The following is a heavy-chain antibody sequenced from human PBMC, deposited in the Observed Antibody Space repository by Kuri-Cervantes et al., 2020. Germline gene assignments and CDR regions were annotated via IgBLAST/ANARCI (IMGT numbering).Heavy chain of an antibody. D-gene: IGHD3-10*01. Sequence: GGSLRLSCAASGFTFSSYGMHWVRQAPGKGLEWVAVISYGGSNKYYADSVKGRFTISSDKSKNTLYLQMNSLRAEDTAVYYCVQGGWGCYPFDDWGQGTLVTVSS. CDR3: VQGGWGCYPFDD. J-gene: IGHJ4*02. CDR2: ISYGGSNK. CDR1: GFTFSSYG. V-gene: IGHV3-30*03.